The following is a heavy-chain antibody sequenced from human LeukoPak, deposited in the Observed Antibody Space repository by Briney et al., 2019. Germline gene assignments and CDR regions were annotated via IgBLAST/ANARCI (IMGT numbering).Heavy chain of an antibody. CDR1: GGSISSYY. V-gene: IGHV4-4*07. D-gene: IGHD6-19*01. CDR2: IYTSGST. J-gene: IGHJ6*03. Sequence: SETLSLTCTVSGGSISSYYWSWIRQPAGKGLAWIGRIYTSGSTNYNPSLKSRVTMSVDTSKNQFSPKLSSVTAADTAVYYCAREGQWLVRGYYYMDVWGKGTTVTVSS. CDR3: AREGQWLVRGYYYMDV.